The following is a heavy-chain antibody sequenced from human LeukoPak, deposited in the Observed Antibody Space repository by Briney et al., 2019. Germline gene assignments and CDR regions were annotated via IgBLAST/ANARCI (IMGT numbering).Heavy chain of an antibody. J-gene: IGHJ4*02. CDR2: IAGNGNST. CDR1: GFTFSSYW. Sequence: GEPLKISCAASGFTFSSYWMHWVRQAPGKGLVWVSLIAGNGNSTIYADSVKGRFTISRDNAKNTLYLQMNSLRPEDTAVYYCVSSGGSVWGQGTLVIVSS. D-gene: IGHD2-15*01. V-gene: IGHV3-74*01. CDR3: VSSGGSV.